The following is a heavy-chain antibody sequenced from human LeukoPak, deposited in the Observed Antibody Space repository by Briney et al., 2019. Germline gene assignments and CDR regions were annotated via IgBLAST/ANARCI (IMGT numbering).Heavy chain of an antibody. CDR2: INPNSGGT. CDR3: ASRYSGSPDAFDI. CDR1: GYTFTGYY. J-gene: IGHJ3*02. Sequence: ASVKVSCKASGYTFTGYYMHWVRQAPGQGLEWMGWINPNSGGTNYAQKLQGRVTMTTDTSTSTAYMELRSLRSDDTAVYYCASRYSGSPDAFDIWGQGTMVTVSS. D-gene: IGHD1-26*01. V-gene: IGHV1-2*02.